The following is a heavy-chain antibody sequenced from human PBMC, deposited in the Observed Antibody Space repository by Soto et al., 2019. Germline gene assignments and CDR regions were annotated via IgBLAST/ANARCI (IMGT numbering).Heavy chain of an antibody. J-gene: IGHJ4*02. CDR2: ISAYNGNT. CDR1: GYTFTSYG. V-gene: IGHV1-18*01. D-gene: IGHD3-10*01. CDR3: ARVYRITMVRGELSEY. Sequence: QVQLVQSGAEVKKPGASVKVSCKASGYTFTSYGISWVRQAPGQGLEWMGWISAYNGNTNYAQKLQGRVAMTTDTSTSTAYMELRSLRSDDTAVYYCARVYRITMVRGELSEYWGQGTLVTVSS.